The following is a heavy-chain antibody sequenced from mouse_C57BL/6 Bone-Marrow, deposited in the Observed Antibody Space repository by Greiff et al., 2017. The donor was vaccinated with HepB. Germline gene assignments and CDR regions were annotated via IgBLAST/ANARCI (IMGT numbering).Heavy chain of an antibody. CDR2: ILPGSGST. J-gene: IGHJ4*01. CDR3: ARRITTVVAPDYDAMDY. D-gene: IGHD1-1*01. CDR1: GYTFTGYW. V-gene: IGHV1-9*01. Sequence: QVQLQQSGAELMKPGASVKLSCKATGYTFTGYWIEWVKQRPGHGLEWIGEILPGSGSTNYNEKFKGKATFTADTSSNTAYMQLSSLTTEDSAIYYCARRITTVVAPDYDAMDYWGQGTSVTVSA.